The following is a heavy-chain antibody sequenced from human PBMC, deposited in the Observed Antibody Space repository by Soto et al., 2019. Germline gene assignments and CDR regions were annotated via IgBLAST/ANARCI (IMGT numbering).Heavy chain of an antibody. CDR3: ARIPFTRGGYYMRYFDD. D-gene: IGHD3-3*01. J-gene: IGHJ4*02. Sequence: PGESLKISCKGSGYSFTSYWIGWVRQMPGKGLEWMGIIYPGDSDTRYSPSFQGQVTISADKSISTAYLQWSSLKASDTAMYYCARIPFTRGGYYMRYFDDWGQGTLVTVSS. CDR1: GYSFTSYW. CDR2: IYPGDSDT. V-gene: IGHV5-51*01.